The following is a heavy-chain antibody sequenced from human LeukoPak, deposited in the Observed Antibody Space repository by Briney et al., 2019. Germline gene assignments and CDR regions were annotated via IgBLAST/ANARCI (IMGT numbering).Heavy chain of an antibody. CDR1: GFTFSSYS. J-gene: IGHJ4*02. D-gene: IGHD2-21*02. V-gene: IGHV3-21*01. CDR2: ISSSSSYI. Sequence: GGSLRLSCAASGFTFSSYSMNWVRQAPGKGLEWVSSISSSSSYIYYADSVKGRFTISRDNGKSSLFLQMNGLRAEDTAVYYCARDQYCGGDCSWVFDYWGQGTLVTVSS. CDR3: ARDQYCGGDCSWVFDY.